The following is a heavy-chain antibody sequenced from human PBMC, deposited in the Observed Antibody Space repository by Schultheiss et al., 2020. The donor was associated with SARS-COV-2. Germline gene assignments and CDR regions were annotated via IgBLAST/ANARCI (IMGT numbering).Heavy chain of an antibody. Sequence: SETLSLTCTVSGGSISSYYWNWIRQSPGKGLEWIGYVYYSGATNYNPSLKSRVTISVDKSKNQFSLKLSSVTAADTAVYYCARLRMYYYGSGSYRSYYYGMDVWGQGTTVTVSS. V-gene: IGHV4-59*12. CDR1: GGSISSYY. D-gene: IGHD3-10*01. J-gene: IGHJ6*02. CDR3: ARLRMYYYGSGSYRSYYYGMDV. CDR2: VYYSGAT.